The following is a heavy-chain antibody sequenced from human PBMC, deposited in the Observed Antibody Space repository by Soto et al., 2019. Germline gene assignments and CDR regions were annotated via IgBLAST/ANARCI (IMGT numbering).Heavy chain of an antibody. CDR1: GYAFTTSA. Sequence: QIHLVQSGAEVRKPGASVRISCQASGYAFTTSAIHWVRQAPGQSLEWMGWINPATGDTKYSQNVRGRVTFALDTSATTAYMDLTSLASHDTAVYFCARAAGRSKLLPYFFDPWGQGTXXXXX. D-gene: IGHD6-13*01. J-gene: IGHJ5*02. CDR2: INPATGDT. V-gene: IGHV1-3*01. CDR3: ARAAGRSKLLPYFFDP.